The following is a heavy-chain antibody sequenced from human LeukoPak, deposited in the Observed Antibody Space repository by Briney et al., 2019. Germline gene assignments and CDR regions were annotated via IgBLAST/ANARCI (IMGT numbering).Heavy chain of an antibody. V-gene: IGHV3-21*01. CDR1: GFTFSSYS. CDR3: ASPGYGVITTTSFDY. D-gene: IGHD3-22*01. J-gene: IGHJ4*02. CDR2: ISSSSSYI. Sequence: PGGSLRLSCAASGFTFSSYSMTWVRQAPGKGLEWVSPISSSSSYIYYADSVKGRFTISRDNAKNSLYLQMNSLRAKDTAVYYCASPGYGVITTTSFDYWGQGTLVTVSS.